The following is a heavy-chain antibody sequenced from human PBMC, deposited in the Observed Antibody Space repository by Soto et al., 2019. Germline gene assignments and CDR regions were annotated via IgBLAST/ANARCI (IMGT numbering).Heavy chain of an antibody. CDR3: ARGPPSIAAATGPY. D-gene: IGHD6-13*01. CDR2: ISSSSSYI. V-gene: IGHV3-21*01. CDR1: GFTFSSYS. J-gene: IGHJ4*02. Sequence: PGGSLRLSCAASGFTFSSYSMNWVRQAPGKGLEWVSSISSSSSYIYYADSVKGRFTISRDNAKNSLYLQMNSLRAGDTAVYYCARGPPSIAAATGPYWGQGTLVTVSS.